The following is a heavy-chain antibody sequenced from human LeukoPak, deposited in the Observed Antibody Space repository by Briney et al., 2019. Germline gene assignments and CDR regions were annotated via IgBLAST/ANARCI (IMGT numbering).Heavy chain of an antibody. CDR3: ARTASGYDTQYFDY. V-gene: IGHV3-11*04. CDR2: ISSSGSTI. D-gene: IGHD5-12*01. J-gene: IGHJ4*02. Sequence: GGSLRLSCAASGFTFSDYYMSWIRQAPGKGLEWVSYISSSGSTIYCADSVKGRFTISRDNAKNSLYLQMNSLRAEDTAVYYCARTASGYDTQYFDYWGQGTLVTVSS. CDR1: GFTFSDYY.